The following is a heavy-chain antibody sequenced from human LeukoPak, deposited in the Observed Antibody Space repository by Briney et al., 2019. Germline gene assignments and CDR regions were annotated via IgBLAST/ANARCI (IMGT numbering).Heavy chain of an antibody. D-gene: IGHD6-13*01. V-gene: IGHV4-4*07. J-gene: IGHJ5*02. Sequence: PSETLSLTCTVSGGSISSYYWSWIRQPAGKGLEWIGRIYTSGGTNYNPSLKSRATMSVDTSKNQFSLKLSSVTAADTAVYYCARDWWQQLALRFDPWGQGTLVTVSS. CDR1: GGSISSYY. CDR3: ARDWWQQLALRFDP. CDR2: IYTSGGT.